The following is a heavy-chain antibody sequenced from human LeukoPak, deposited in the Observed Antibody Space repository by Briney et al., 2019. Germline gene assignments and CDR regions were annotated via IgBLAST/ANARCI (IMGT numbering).Heavy chain of an antibody. V-gene: IGHV4-31*03. CDR3: ARDRGGYYGSGTKFDP. Sequence: PSQTLSLTCTVSGGSISSGGYYWSWIRQHPGKGLEWIGYIYYSGSTYYNPSLKSRVTISVDTSKNQFSLELSSVTAADTAVYYCARDRGGYYGSGTKFDPWGQGTLVTVSS. CDR2: IYYSGST. J-gene: IGHJ5*02. CDR1: GGSISSGGYY. D-gene: IGHD3-10*01.